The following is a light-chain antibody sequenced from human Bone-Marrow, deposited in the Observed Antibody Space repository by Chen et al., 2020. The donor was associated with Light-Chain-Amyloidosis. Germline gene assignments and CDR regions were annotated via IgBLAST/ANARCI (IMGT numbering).Light chain of an antibody. J-gene: IGLJ2*01. CDR1: DLPTKY. V-gene: IGLV3-25*03. CDR3: QSADSSGTYEVI. CDR2: RDT. Sequence: SYELTQPPSLSVFPGQTAGITCSGDDLPTKYAYWYQQKPGQAPVLVIHRDTERPSGISERFSGSSSGTTATLTISGVQAEDEADYHCQSADSSGTYEVIFGGGTKLTVL.